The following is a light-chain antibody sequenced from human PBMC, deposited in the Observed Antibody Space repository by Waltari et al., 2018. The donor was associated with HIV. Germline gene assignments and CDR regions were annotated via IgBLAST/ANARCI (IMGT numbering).Light chain of an antibody. CDR1: TGDVTSGHS. J-gene: IGLJ2*01. CDR2: YTS. CDR3: WLSYSGARV. Sequence: QAVVTPEPSLTVSPGGTVTLTCGPSTGDVTSGHSPYWFQQKTGQVPRKRIPYTSNKHAGTPSRVSGSLLGGKAALTLSGAQPEDEAEYYCWLSYSGARVFGGGTKLTVL. V-gene: IGLV7-46*01.